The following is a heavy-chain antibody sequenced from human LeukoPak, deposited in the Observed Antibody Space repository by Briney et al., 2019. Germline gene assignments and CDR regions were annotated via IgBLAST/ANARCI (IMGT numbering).Heavy chain of an antibody. CDR3: ARESVRRISMRAKGYFDY. CDR2: ISSSGSTI. CDR1: GFTFSSYE. D-gene: IGHD3-22*01. J-gene: IGHJ4*02. V-gene: IGHV3-48*03. Sequence: PGGSLRLSCAASGFTFSSYEMNWVRQAPGKGLEWVSYISSSGSTIYYADSVKGRFTISRDNAKNSLYLQMNSLRVEDTAVYYCARESVRRISMRAKGYFDYWGQGTRVTVSS.